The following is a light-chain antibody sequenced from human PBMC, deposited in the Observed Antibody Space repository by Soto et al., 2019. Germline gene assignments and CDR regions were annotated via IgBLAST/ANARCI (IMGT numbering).Light chain of an antibody. CDR1: SSNIGNNY. J-gene: IGLJ2*01. CDR2: ENN. Sequence: QSVLTQPPSVSAAPGQKVTTSCSGSSSNIGNNYVSWYQQLPGAAPKLLIYENNKRPSGIPDRFSGSKSATSATLGITGLQTGDEADYYCATWDSSLTSVVFGGGTKLTVL. CDR3: ATWDSSLTSVV. V-gene: IGLV1-51*02.